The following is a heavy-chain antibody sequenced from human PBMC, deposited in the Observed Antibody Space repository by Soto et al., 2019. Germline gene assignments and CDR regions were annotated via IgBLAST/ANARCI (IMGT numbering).Heavy chain of an antibody. CDR1: GFTFDDYA. D-gene: IGHD6-13*01. V-gene: IGHV3-9*01. Sequence: EVQLVESGGGLVQPGRSLRLSCAASGFTFDDYAMHWVRQVPGKGLEWVSGINWHSGSIGYGDSVKGRFAISGDNAKNSLHLQMNSLSAEDTAFYYCVKDESINWYSGHFRHWGQGTLVTVSS. J-gene: IGHJ1*01. CDR3: VKDESINWYSGHFRH. CDR2: INWHSGSI.